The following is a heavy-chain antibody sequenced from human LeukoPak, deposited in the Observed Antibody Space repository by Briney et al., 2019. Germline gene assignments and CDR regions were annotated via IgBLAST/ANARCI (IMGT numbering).Heavy chain of an antibody. J-gene: IGHJ5*02. V-gene: IGHV3-7*01. CDR3: ARGASGIQLWFFDP. Sequence: PGGSLRLSCAASGFTFGSYWMSWLRQAPGKGLEWVANIKQDGSEKYYVYSVKGRFTISRDNAKNSLFLQMNSLRAEDTAVYYCARGASGIQLWFFDPWGQGTLVRVSS. CDR2: IKQDGSEK. D-gene: IGHD5-18*01. CDR1: GFTFGSYW.